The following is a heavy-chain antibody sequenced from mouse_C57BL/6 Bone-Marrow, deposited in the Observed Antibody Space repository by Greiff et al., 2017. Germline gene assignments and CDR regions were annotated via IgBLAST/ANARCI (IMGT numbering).Heavy chain of an antibody. Sequence: QVQLQQPGAELVKPGASVKMSCKASGYTFTSYWITWVKQRTGKGLEGIGDINPGSGSTNYNEKFKSKATLTVDKSSSTAYMQLSSLTSEDSAVYYCARPYYSNYWYFDVWGTGTTVTVSS. CDR1: GYTFTSYW. D-gene: IGHD2-5*01. J-gene: IGHJ1*03. V-gene: IGHV1-55*01. CDR3: ARPYYSNYWYFDV. CDR2: INPGSGST.